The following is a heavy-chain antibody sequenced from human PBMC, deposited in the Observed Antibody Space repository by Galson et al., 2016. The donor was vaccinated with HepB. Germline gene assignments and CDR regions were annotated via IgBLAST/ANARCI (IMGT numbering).Heavy chain of an antibody. J-gene: IGHJ4*02. CDR3: ARSGVWGTHRSPDY. CDR1: GLPFSPYA. Sequence: SLRLSCAASGLPFSPYAMSWVRQPPGKGLEWVSTLSGSGDDTYHADPGRGRFTISRDNSKNTLYLQMNSLRAEDAALYCCARSGVWGTHRSPDYWGQGTQVTVSS. CDR2: LSGSGDDT. D-gene: IGHD3-16*02. V-gene: IGHV3-23*01.